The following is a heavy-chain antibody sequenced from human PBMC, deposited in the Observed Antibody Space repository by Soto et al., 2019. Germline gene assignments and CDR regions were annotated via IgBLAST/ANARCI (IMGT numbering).Heavy chain of an antibody. J-gene: IGHJ4*02. CDR1: GFTFSSYA. V-gene: IGHV3-30-3*01. CDR2: ISYDGSNK. CDR3: ARETTVTTFDY. Sequence: QVQLVESGGGVVQPGGSQRLSCAASGFTFSSYAMHWVRQAPGKGLEWVAIISYDGSNKHYADSVKGRFTISRDNSKNTLYLQMNSLRAEDTAVYYCARETTVTTFDYWGQGTLVTVSS. D-gene: IGHD4-17*01.